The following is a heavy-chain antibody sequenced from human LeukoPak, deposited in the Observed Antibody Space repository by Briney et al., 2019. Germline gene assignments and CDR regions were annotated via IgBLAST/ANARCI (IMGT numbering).Heavy chain of an antibody. CDR2: IYPRDGST. V-gene: IGHV1-46*01. CDR1: GYTFTINY. CDR3: ARDQEGFDY. J-gene: IGHJ4*02. Sequence: GASVKVSCKASGYTFTINYIHWVRQAPGQGLEWMGMIYPRDGSTSYAQKFQGRVTVTRDTSTSTVHMELSGLRSEDTAVYYCARDQEGFDYWGQGTLVTVPS.